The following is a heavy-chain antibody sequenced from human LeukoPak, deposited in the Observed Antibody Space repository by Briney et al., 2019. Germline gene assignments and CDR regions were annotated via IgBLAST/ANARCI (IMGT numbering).Heavy chain of an antibody. CDR1: GFTFSSYA. CDR2: ISGSGGST. CDR3: AKNPNFYCSGSFPPGY. Sequence: GGSLRLSCAASGFTFSSYAMSWVRQAPGKGLEWVSAISGSGGSTYYADSVKGRFTISRDNSKNTLYLQMNSLRAEDTAVYYCAKNPNFYCSGSFPPGYWGQGTLVTVSS. D-gene: IGHD3-10*01. J-gene: IGHJ4*02. V-gene: IGHV3-23*01.